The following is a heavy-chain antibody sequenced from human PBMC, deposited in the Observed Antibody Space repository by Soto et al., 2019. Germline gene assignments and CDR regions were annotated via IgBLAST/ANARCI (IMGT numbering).Heavy chain of an antibody. J-gene: IGHJ6*02. D-gene: IGHD4-17*01. CDR2: LKSKTDDGSIN. V-gene: IGHV3-15*01. Sequence: LRLSCTVSGFTFSNAWMTWVRQAPGKGLEWVGRLKSKTDDGSINYYADSVKGRFTMSRDNSKNLLYLQMNSLRTEDTAVYYCVRRSTVSYYAVDVWGQGTTVTVSS. CDR1: GFTFSNAW. CDR3: VRRSTVSYYAVDV.